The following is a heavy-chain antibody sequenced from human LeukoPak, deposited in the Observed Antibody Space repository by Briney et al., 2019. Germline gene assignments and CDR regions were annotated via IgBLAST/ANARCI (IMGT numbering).Heavy chain of an antibody. J-gene: IGHJ4*02. Sequence: GGSLRLSCAASGFTFSSYAMSWVRQAPGKGLEWVSAISGSGGSTYYADSVKGRFTISRDNSKNTLYLQMNSLRAEDTAVYYCAKDYDFWSGYLDIDYWGQGTLATVSS. V-gene: IGHV3-23*01. CDR3: AKDYDFWSGYLDIDY. CDR2: ISGSGGST. D-gene: IGHD3-3*01. CDR1: GFTFSSYA.